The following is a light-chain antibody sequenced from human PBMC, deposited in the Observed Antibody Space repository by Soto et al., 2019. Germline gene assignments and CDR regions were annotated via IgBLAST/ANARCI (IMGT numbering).Light chain of an antibody. CDR1: SSNIGSNT. CDR2: SNN. CDR3: VAWDDSLNGVV. V-gene: IGLV1-44*01. Sequence: QSVLTQPPSASGTPGQRVTMSCSGSSSNIGSNTVNWYQQLPGTAPQLLIYSNNQRPSGVPDRFSGSKSGTSASLAISGLQSEDEADYYCVAWDDSLNGVVFGGGTKLTVL. J-gene: IGLJ2*01.